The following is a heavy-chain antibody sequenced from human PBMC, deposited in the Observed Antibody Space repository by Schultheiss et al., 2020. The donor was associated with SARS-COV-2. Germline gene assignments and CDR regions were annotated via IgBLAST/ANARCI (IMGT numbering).Heavy chain of an antibody. CDR3: AREFSGTTPHLDY. CDR2: IYHSGST. CDR1: GFTFSSYAM. J-gene: IGHJ4*02. D-gene: IGHD1-7*01. V-gene: IGHV4-4*02. Sequence: GSLRLSCAASGFTFSSYAMSWVRQAPGKGLEWIGEIYHSGSTNYNPSLKSRVTISVDKSKNQFSLKLSSVTAADTAVYYCAREFSGTTPHLDYWGQGTLVTVSS.